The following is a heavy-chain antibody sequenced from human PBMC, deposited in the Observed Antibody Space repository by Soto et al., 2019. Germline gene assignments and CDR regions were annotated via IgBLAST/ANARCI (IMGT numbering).Heavy chain of an antibody. CDR2: IYYSGST. Sequence: PSETLSLTCTVSGGSISSYYWSWIRQPPGKGLEWIGYIYYSGSTNYNPSLKSRVTISVDTSKNQFSLKLSPVTAADTAVYYCARGGYYYYYGMDVWGQGTTVTVSS. V-gene: IGHV4-59*01. CDR3: ARGGYYYYYGMDV. J-gene: IGHJ6*02. CDR1: GGSISSYY.